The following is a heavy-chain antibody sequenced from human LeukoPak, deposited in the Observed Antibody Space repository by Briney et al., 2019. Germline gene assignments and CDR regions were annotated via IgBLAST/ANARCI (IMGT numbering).Heavy chain of an antibody. Sequence: GGSLRLSCAASGFTFSSYSMNWVRQAPGKGLEWVSSITSSSSYIYYADSLKGRSTISRDNAKHSLYLQMNSLRAEDTAVYYCARPVVCGYSYGCSLDYWGQGTLVTVSS. CDR1: GFTFSSYS. V-gene: IGHV3-21*01. CDR2: ITSSSSYI. J-gene: IGHJ4*02. CDR3: ARPVVCGYSYGCSLDY. D-gene: IGHD5-18*01.